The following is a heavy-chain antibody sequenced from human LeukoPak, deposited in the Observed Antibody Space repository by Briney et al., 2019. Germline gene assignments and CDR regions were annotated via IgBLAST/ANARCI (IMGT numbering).Heavy chain of an antibody. D-gene: IGHD3-22*01. Sequence: GGSLRLSCTASVFSFSNYAMNWVRQAPGKGLEWPSYISTSSTTIHYADSVKGRFTSSREDARNSLYLQMNSLRAEDTAVYFCARAPGNYYDSTGYWYFDLWGRGTLVTVSS. CDR2: ISTSSTTI. V-gene: IGHV3-48*01. CDR3: ARAPGNYYDSTGYWYFDL. J-gene: IGHJ2*01. CDR1: VFSFSNYA.